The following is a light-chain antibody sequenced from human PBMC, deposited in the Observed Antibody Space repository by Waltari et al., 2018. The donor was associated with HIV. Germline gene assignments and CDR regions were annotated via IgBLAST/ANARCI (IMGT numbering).Light chain of an antibody. J-gene: IGLJ2*01. CDR2: KDD. CDR1: LLARKY. CDR3: YSATDDIQV. Sequence: SYELTQPSSVSVSPGQTARITCSGDLLARKYIRWFQHKPGQAPLLIIYKDDVRPAGIPERFAGSSSVTTVTLTITGAQADDEADYYCYSATDDIQVFGGGTRLSVL. V-gene: IGLV3-27*01.